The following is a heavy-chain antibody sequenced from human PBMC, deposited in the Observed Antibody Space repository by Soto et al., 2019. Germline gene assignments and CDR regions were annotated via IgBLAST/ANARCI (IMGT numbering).Heavy chain of an antibody. J-gene: IGHJ5*02. D-gene: IGHD3-22*01. CDR3: AKKLVGGQWLLPTGLGWFDP. V-gene: IGHV1-3*02. Sequence: GASVKVSCKASGYTFTSYAMHWVRQAPGQRLELMGWSNAGNGNTKYSQEFQGRVTITRDTSASTAYMELSSLRSEDMAVYYCAKKLVGGQWLLPTGLGWFDPWGQGTLVTVYS. CDR1: GYTFTSYA. CDR2: SNAGNGNT.